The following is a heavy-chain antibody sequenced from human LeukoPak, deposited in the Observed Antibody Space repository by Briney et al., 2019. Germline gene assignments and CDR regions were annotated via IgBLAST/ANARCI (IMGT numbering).Heavy chain of an antibody. CDR2: ISCSGDRT. J-gene: IGHJ3*02. D-gene: IGHD1-1*01. V-gene: IGHV3-23*01. CDR1: GFTVSNNY. CDR3: ARDGFNDRSGDNDGFDM. Sequence: PGVSLRLSCAPSGFTVSNNYLSGVRQAPGRGLEWVSSISCSGDRTHYADSVRGRFTSSRDISKDKLYLQMNSLRADDTAVYYCARDGFNDRSGDNDGFDMWGQGTMVTVSS.